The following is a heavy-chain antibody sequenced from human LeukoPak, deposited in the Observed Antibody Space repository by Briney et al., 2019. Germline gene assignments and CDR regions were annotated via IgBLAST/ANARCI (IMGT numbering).Heavy chain of an antibody. CDR2: ISSSSSYI. CDR1: GFTFSSYN. V-gene: IGHV3-21*04. J-gene: IGHJ2*01. CDR3: ARRTVTRDWYFDL. D-gene: IGHD4-17*01. Sequence: GGSLRLSCAASGFTFSSYNLNWVRQAPGKGLEWVSSISSSSSYIYYADSVKGRFTISRDNAKNSLYLQMNSLRAEDTAVYYCARRTVTRDWYFDLWGRGTLVTVSS.